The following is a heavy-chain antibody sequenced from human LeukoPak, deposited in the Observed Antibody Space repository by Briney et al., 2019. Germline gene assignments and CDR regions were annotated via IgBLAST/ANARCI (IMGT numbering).Heavy chain of an antibody. D-gene: IGHD1-26*01. Sequence: GASVKVSCKASGYTFTAYYMHWVRQAPGQGLEWMGWINPNSGGTNYAQKFQGRVTMTRDTSISTAYMELSRPRPDDTAVYSCARGGQGAPLDYWGQGSLVTVSS. CDR1: GYTFTAYY. CDR2: INPNSGGT. CDR3: ARGGQGAPLDY. J-gene: IGHJ4*02. V-gene: IGHV1-2*02.